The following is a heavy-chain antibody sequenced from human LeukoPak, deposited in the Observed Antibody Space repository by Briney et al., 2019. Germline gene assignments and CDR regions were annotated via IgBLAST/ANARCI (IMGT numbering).Heavy chain of an antibody. CDR1: GDSISSSTYY. D-gene: IGHD1-26*01. CDR2: IYYSGST. CDR3: ARRGSYYRVDP. V-gene: IGHV4-39*01. Sequence: SETLSLTCTVSGDSISSSTYYWGWIRQPPGRGLEWIGSIYYSGSTYYNPSLKSRVTMSVDTSKNQFSLKLSSVTAADTAVYYCARRGSYYRVDPWGQGTLVTVSS. J-gene: IGHJ5*02.